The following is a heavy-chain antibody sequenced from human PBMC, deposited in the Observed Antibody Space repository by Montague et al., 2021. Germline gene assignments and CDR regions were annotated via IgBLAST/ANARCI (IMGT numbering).Heavy chain of an antibody. V-gene: IGHV4-39*07. CDR3: ARVFSSWYVGWFDP. CDR2: IYYSGNS. J-gene: IGHJ5*02. CDR1: GASITSNIYY. Sequence: SKTLSLTCTVPGASITSNIYYWGWTRQSPGKGLEWIGSIYYSGNSFYQPSLKSRITMAVDTSKNQFSLKLSSVTAADTAIYYCARVFSSWYVGWFDPWGQGTLVTVSS. D-gene: IGHD6-13*01.